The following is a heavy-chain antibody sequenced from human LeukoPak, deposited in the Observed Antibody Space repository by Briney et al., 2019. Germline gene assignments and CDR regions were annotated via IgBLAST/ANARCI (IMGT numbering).Heavy chain of an antibody. Sequence: AGSLRLSCAASGFTFSSYEMNWVRQAPGKALEWVSYISSSGSTIYNADSVKGRFTISRDNAKNSLYLQMSSLRAEDTAVYYCARERGYSGYDYFIDSPSDYWGQGTLVTVSS. V-gene: IGHV3-48*03. D-gene: IGHD5-12*01. CDR2: ISSSGSTI. CDR1: GFTFSSYE. J-gene: IGHJ4*02. CDR3: ARERGYSGYDYFIDSPSDY.